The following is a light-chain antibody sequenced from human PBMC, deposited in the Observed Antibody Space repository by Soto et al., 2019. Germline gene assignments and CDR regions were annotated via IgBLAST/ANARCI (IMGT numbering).Light chain of an antibody. Sequence: QSVLTQPASLSVSPGQSITISCTGTSSDVGAYNYVSWYQQHPGRAPQLIIYHVSNRPSGVSNRFSGSKSDNTASLTISGLQAEDEADYYCSSFTSSSSYVFGPGTKVTVL. V-gene: IGLV2-14*03. J-gene: IGLJ1*01. CDR1: SSDVGAYNY. CDR2: HVS. CDR3: SSFTSSSSYV.